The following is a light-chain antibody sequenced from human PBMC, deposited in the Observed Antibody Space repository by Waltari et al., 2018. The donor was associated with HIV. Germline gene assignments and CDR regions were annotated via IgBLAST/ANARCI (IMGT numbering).Light chain of an antibody. Sequence: DIQMTQYPSSLSACVGDRVTITCRASQTINRYLNWYQQKPGRAPQVLIHGASTLHSGAPSRFSGSGSETDFTLTITSLKVEDFATYFCQQSYGTPRTFGPGTHLEI. CDR2: GAS. CDR1: QTINRY. J-gene: IGKJ2*01. CDR3: QQSYGTPRT. V-gene: IGKV1-39*01.